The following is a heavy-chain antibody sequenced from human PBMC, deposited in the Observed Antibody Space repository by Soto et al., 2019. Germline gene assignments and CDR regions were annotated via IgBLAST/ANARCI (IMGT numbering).Heavy chain of an antibody. V-gene: IGHV1-2*02. CDR2: INPNSGGT. CDR1: GYTFTGYY. D-gene: IGHD3-22*01. Sequence: ASVKVSCKASGYTFTGYYMHWVRQAPGQGLEWMGWINPNSGGTNYAQKFQGRVTMTRDTSISTAYMELSRLRSDDTAVYYCAREGSSGYPYYFDYWGQGTLVTVSS. J-gene: IGHJ4*02. CDR3: AREGSSGYPYYFDY.